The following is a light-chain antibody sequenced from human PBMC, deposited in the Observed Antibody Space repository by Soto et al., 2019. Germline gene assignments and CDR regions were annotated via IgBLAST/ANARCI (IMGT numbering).Light chain of an antibody. J-gene: IGKJ3*01. CDR3: QQYNNWPPGT. V-gene: IGKV3-15*01. CDR1: QSVSSN. Sequence: EIVMTQSPATLSVSPGERATLSCRASQSVSSNLAWYQQKPGQAPRVLIYGASTRATGIPARFSGSGSGTEFTLTISGLQSEDFAVYYCQQYNNWPPGTFGPGTKVDIK. CDR2: GAS.